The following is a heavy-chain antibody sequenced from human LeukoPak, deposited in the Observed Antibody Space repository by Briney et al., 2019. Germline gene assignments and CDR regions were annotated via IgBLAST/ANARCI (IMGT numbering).Heavy chain of an antibody. J-gene: IGHJ4*02. CDR2: IYSGGRT. D-gene: IGHD6-19*01. CDR1: GFTVSSND. V-gene: IGHV3-53*01. CDR3: ARTVAGYFDY. Sequence: GGSLRLSCAASGFTVSSNDMSWVRQAPGKGLEWVSVIYSGGRTFYADSVKGRFTISRDNSKNTLYLQMNSLRAEDTAVYYCARTVAGYFDYWGQGTLVTVSS.